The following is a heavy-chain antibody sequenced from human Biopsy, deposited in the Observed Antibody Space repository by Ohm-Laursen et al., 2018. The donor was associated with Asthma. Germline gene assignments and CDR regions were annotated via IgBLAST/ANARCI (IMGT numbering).Heavy chain of an antibody. J-gene: IGHJ5*02. CDR3: ARGQGRGIQLWSLDP. D-gene: IGHD5-18*01. V-gene: IGHV4-59*07. Sequence: SDTLSLTCTVSGGSISSDYWSWLRQSPGKGLEWIGYIHNSGNTNYNPSLKSRVTISLDTSKNHFSLRLSFVTAADTPVYFCARGQGRGIQLWSLDPWGQGTLVTVSS. CDR1: GGSISSDY. CDR2: IHNSGNT.